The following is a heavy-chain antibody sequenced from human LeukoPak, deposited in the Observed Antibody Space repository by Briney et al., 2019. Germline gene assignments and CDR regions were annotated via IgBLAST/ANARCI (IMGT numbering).Heavy chain of an antibody. V-gene: IGHV3-11*04. CDR2: ISSSGSTI. Sequence: GGSLRLSCAASGFAFSDYYMSWIRQAPGKGPEWVSYISSSGSTIYYADSVKGRFTISRDNAKNSLYLQMNSLRAEDTAVYYCARVFATVTTFGYWGQGTLVTVSS. CDR1: GFAFSDYY. D-gene: IGHD4-17*01. J-gene: IGHJ4*02. CDR3: ARVFATVTTFGY.